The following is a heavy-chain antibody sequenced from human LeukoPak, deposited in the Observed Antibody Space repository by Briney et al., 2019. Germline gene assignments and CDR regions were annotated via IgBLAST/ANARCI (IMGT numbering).Heavy chain of an antibody. V-gene: IGHV3-48*01. J-gene: IGHJ4*02. Sequence: PGGSLRLSCAASGFTFSSYYMSWARQAPGKGLEWVSYISGSSTTIYYSDSVKGRFTVSRDSARNSLYLQMNSLRAEDTAVYYCAKDSHSTLDGYSSSWWGGGPYFDYWGQGTLVTVSS. CDR1: GFTFSSYY. CDR3: AKDSHSTLDGYSSSWWGGGPYFDY. D-gene: IGHD6-13*01. CDR2: ISGSSTTI.